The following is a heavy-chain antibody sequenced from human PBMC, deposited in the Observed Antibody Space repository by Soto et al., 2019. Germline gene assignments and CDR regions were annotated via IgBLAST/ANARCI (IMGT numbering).Heavy chain of an antibody. Sequence: SETLSLTCTVSGGSISSYYWSWIRQPPGKGLEWIGYIYYSGSTNYNPSLKSRVTISVDTPKNQFSLKLSSVTAADTAVYYCASTQYSNYDWFDPWGQGTLVTVSS. V-gene: IGHV4-59*08. D-gene: IGHD4-4*01. J-gene: IGHJ5*02. CDR3: ASTQYSNYDWFDP. CDR2: IYYSGST. CDR1: GGSISSYY.